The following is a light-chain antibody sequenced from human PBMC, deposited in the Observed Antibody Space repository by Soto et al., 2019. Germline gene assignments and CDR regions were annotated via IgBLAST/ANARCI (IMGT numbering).Light chain of an antibody. CDR1: SSDVGGYNY. Sequence: QSVLTQPPSVSGSPGQSFTISCTGTSSDVGGYNYVSWYQQHPGKAPKLMIYEVNYRPSGVSNRFSGSKSGNTASLTISGLQAEDEADYYCSSYTSSSTGVFGTGTKVTVL. CDR3: SSYTSSSTGV. CDR2: EVN. J-gene: IGLJ1*01. V-gene: IGLV2-14*01.